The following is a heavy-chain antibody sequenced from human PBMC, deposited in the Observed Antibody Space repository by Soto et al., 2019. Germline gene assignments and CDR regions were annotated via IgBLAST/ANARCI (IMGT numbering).Heavy chain of an antibody. D-gene: IGHD3-16*02. Sequence: GGSLRLSCTVSGFTFGAYSINWVRQAPGKGLEWVGLIRSNAYGGTTEYAASVRGRFAISRDDFKSIDYLQMDSLKTEDTAVYYCSRNSEWIVKFHYYGMDVWGQGTTVTVSS. CDR1: GFTFGAYS. V-gene: IGHV3-49*04. J-gene: IGHJ6*02. CDR3: SRNSEWIVKFHYYGMDV. CDR2: IRSNAYGGTT.